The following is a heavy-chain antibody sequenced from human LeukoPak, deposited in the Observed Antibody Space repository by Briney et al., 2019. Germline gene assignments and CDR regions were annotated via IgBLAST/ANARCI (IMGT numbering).Heavy chain of an antibody. V-gene: IGHV4-39*07. CDR3: ARDRRITMIGGAFDI. CDR1: GGSISTSNYY. D-gene: IGHD3-10*01. J-gene: IGHJ3*02. CDR2: IFYSGST. Sequence: SETLSLTCTVSGGSISTSNYYWGWIRQPPGKGLEWIGNIFYSGSTYYSPSLRSRVTISLDTSRNQFSLKLNSVTAADTAVYYCARDRRITMIGGAFDIWGQGTMVTVSS.